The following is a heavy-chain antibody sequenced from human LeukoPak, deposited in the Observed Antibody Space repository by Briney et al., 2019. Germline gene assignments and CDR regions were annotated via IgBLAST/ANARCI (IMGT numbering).Heavy chain of an antibody. CDR3: AREEWDNWFDP. V-gene: IGHV4-59*01. CDR1: GGSISSYY. Sequence: SETLSLTCTVSGGSISSYYWSWIRQPPGKGLKWIGYIYYSGSTNYNPSLKSRVTISVDTSKNQFSLKLSSVTAADTAVYYCAREEWDNWFDPWGQGTLVTVSS. J-gene: IGHJ5*02. CDR2: IYYSGST. D-gene: IGHD2-8*01.